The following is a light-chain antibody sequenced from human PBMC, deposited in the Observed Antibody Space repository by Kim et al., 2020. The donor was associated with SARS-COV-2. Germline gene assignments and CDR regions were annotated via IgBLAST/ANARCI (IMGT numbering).Light chain of an antibody. Sequence: PAESATPSCSASHSVSSSHLTWYHHKPGLAPRLLISGASSRATCIPGRFSGGWSVTDFTLTISSLEPDDFAVYYCQHYRTFGGGTKVDIK. CDR1: HSVSSSH. CDR2: GAS. V-gene: IGKV3-20*01. J-gene: IGKJ4*01. CDR3: QHYRT.